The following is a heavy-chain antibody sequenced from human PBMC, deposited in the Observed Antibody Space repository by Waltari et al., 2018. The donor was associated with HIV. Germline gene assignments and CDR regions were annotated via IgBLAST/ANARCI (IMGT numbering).Heavy chain of an antibody. V-gene: IGHV3-15*01. CDR2: VKSETDGGTT. CDR3: TTGDIVVVTDY. Sequence: EVQLVESGGGLVKPGGSLRLSCAASGFTFTNAWMSWVRQDPGKGLEWVGRVKSETDGGTTDYAAPVKGRFTISRDDSKNTRYLQMNSLKTEDTAVYYCTTGDIVVVTDYWGQGTLVTVSS. CDR1: GFTFTNAW. J-gene: IGHJ4*02. D-gene: IGHD2-21*02.